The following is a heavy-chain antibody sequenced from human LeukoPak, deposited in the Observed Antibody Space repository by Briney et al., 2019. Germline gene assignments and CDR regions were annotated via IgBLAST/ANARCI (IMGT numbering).Heavy chain of an antibody. Sequence: GGSLRLSCAASGFTSSSYSMNWVRQAPGKGLEWVSSISSSSSYIYYADSVKGRFTISRDNAKNSLYLQMNSLRAEDTAVYYCARFLSGNAFDIWGQGTVVTVSS. CDR2: ISSSSSYI. V-gene: IGHV3-21*01. D-gene: IGHD6-13*01. J-gene: IGHJ3*02. CDR1: GFTSSSYS. CDR3: ARFLSGNAFDI.